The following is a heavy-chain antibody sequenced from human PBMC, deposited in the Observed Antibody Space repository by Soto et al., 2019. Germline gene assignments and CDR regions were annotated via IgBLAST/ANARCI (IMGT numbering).Heavy chain of an antibody. CDR1: GGSFSGYY. Sequence: SETRSLTGAVYGGSFSGYYWSWIRQPPGKGLEWIGEINHSGSTNYNPSLKSRVTISVDTSKNQFSLKLSSVTAADTAAYYCARGSWGPLQEGWGQGTLVTVSS. CDR3: ARGSWGPLQEG. J-gene: IGHJ4*02. D-gene: IGHD1-26*01. CDR2: INHSGST. V-gene: IGHV4-34*01.